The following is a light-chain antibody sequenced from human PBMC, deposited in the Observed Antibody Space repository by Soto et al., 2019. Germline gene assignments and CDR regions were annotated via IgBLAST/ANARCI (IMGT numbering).Light chain of an antibody. Sequence: DIQMTQSPSSRSASAGERVTITCRASQSISSYLNWYQQKPGKAPKLLIYAASSLQSGVPSRFSGSGSGTDFTLTISSLQPEDFATYYCQQTYNTPTFGQGTRLEI. V-gene: IGKV1-39*01. CDR3: QQTYNTPT. J-gene: IGKJ5*01. CDR1: QSISSY. CDR2: AAS.